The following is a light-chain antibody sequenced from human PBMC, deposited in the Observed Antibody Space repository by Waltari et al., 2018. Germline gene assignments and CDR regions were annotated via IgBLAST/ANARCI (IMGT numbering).Light chain of an antibody. V-gene: IGLV2-23*02. J-gene: IGLJ1*01. CDR1: SSDVGTYNL. Sequence: QSALTQPASVSGSPGQSITIPCTGTSSDVGTYNLVAGYQQHPGKAPKPMISEVSKRPSGVSNRFSGSKSGNTASLTISGLQAEDEADYYCCSYAGGSTFYVFGTETKVTVL. CDR2: EVS. CDR3: CSYAGGSTFYV.